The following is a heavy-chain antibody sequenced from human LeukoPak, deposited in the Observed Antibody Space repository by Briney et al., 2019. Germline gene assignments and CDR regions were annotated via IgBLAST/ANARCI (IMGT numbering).Heavy chain of an antibody. CDR2: IRGSGGT. Sequence: PGGSLRLSCAASGITLSNYDMTWVRQAPGKGLESVSDIRGSGGTYYADSVKGRFTLSRDNAKNTLYLQMSSLRAEDTAVYYCANFIAASATGFQHWGQGTLVTVSS. J-gene: IGHJ1*01. V-gene: IGHV3-23*01. D-gene: IGHD6-6*01. CDR1: GITLSNYD. CDR3: ANFIAASATGFQH.